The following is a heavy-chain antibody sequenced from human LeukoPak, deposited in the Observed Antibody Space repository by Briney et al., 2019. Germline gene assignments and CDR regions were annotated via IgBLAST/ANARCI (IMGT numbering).Heavy chain of an antibody. CDR2: IRSDGINK. D-gene: IGHD4-23*01. CDR1: GFTFSTYG. CDR3: AKDIGDDYGGYNDY. Sequence: GGSLRLSCAASGFTFSTYGMHWVRQAPGKGLEWVAFIRSDGINKYYADSVKGRFTISRDNSKNTLYLQMNSLRAEDTAVYYCAKDIGDDYGGYNDYWGQGTLVTVSS. J-gene: IGHJ4*02. V-gene: IGHV3-30*02.